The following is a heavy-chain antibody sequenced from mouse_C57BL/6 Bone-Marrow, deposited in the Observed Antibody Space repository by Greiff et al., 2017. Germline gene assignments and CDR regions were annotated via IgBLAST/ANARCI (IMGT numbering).Heavy chain of an antibody. Sequence: QVQLQQPGTELVKPGASVKLSCKASGYTFTSYWMHWVKPRPGQGLEWIGNINPSNGGTNYNEKFKSKATLTVDKSSSTAYMQLSSLTSEDSAVYYCARYYDYDGGVRYAMDYWGQGTSVTVSS. CDR1: GYTFTSYW. J-gene: IGHJ4*01. D-gene: IGHD2-4*01. CDR3: ARYYDYDGGVRYAMDY. CDR2: INPSNGGT. V-gene: IGHV1-53*01.